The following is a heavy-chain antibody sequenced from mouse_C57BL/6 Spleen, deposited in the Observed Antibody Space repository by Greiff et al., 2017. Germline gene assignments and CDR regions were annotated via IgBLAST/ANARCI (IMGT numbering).Heavy chain of an antibody. D-gene: IGHD1-1*01. Sequence: QVQLQQPGAELVKPGASVKLSCKASGYTFTSYCMHWVKQRPGRGLEWIGRIDPKCGGSKYNEKFKSKATLTVDKPTSTAYMQLSSLTSEDSAVYYCARYNYGSLGFDYWGQGTTLTVSS. J-gene: IGHJ2*01. CDR1: GYTFTSYC. CDR3: ARYNYGSLGFDY. CDR2: IDPKCGGS. V-gene: IGHV1-72*01.